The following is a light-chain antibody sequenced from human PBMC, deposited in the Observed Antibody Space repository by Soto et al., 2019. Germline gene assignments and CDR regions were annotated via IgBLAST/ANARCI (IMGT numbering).Light chain of an antibody. Sequence: DIPVTQSPSTLSASVGDRVTITCRASQSISNSLAWYHQKPGTAPKLLIYDASNLERGVPSRFSGSGSGIEFTLTISSLQPDDFATYYCQQYGGFSRTFGQGTKV. CDR2: DAS. CDR3: QQYGGFSRT. J-gene: IGKJ1*01. CDR1: QSISNS. V-gene: IGKV1-5*01.